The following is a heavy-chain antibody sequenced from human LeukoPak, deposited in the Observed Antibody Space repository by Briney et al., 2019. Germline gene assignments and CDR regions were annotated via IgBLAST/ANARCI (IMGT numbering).Heavy chain of an antibody. CDR2: IGSSTYYI. D-gene: IGHD3-22*01. V-gene: IGHV3-21*01. J-gene: IGHJ6*03. CDR1: GFSFSTYS. Sequence: GGSLRLSCAASGFSFSTYSMNWVRQAPGKGLEWVSSIGSSTYYIYYADSVKGRFTISRDNAKNSLYLQMNSLRAEDTAVYYCARPSDSDSRGYYYRFYYYMDVWGKGTTVTVSS. CDR3: ARPSDSDSRGYYYRFYYYMDV.